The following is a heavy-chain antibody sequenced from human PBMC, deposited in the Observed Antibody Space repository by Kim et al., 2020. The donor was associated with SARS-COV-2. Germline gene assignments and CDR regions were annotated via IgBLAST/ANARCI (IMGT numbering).Heavy chain of an antibody. Sequence: SETLSLTCTVSGGSISSYYWSWIRQPPGKGLEWIGYIYYSGSTNYNPSLKSRVTISVDTSKNQFSLKLSSVTAADTAVYYCARASSSWSNWFDPWGQGTLFTVSS. D-gene: IGHD6-13*01. CDR2: IYYSGST. J-gene: IGHJ5*02. CDR1: GGSISSYY. V-gene: IGHV4-59*13. CDR3: ARASSSWSNWFDP.